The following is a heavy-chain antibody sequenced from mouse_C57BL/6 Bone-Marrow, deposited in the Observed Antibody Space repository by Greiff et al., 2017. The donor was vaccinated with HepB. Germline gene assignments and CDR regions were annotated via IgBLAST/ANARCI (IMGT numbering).Heavy chain of an antibody. CDR3: ARHGDYYGSSYHFSY. J-gene: IGHJ2*01. Sequence: EVQGVESGGDLVKPGGSLKLSCAASGFTFSSYGMSWVRQTPDKRLEWVATISSGGSYTYYPDSVKGRFTISRDNAKNTLYLQMSSLKSEDTAMYYCARHGDYYGSSYHFSYWGQGTTLTVSS. V-gene: IGHV5-6*01. D-gene: IGHD1-1*01. CDR2: ISSGGSYT. CDR1: GFTFSSYG.